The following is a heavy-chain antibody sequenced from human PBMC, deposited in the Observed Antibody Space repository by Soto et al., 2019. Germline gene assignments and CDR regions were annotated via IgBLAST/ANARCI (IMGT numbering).Heavy chain of an antibody. CDR1: GDSINSRY. V-gene: IGHV4-59*11. D-gene: IGHD3-22*01. CDR3: ARDPTSYYDSSGYLVPAPAFDY. CDR2: IDYVGST. J-gene: IGHJ4*02. Sequence: SETLSLTCSVSGDSINSRYWSWIRQPPGKGLEWIGYIDYVGSTNYAPSLQSRVTMSVDTSKNQVSLKLRYVTAEDTAVYYCARDPTSYYDSSGYLVPAPAFDYWGQGTLVTVSS.